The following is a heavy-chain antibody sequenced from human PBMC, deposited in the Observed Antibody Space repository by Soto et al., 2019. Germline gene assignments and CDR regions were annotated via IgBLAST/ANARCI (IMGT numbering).Heavy chain of an antibody. J-gene: IGHJ4*02. D-gene: IGHD5-12*01. CDR2: ISSNGGST. CDR1: GFTFSSYA. Sequence: GGSLRLSCSASGFTFSSYAMHWVRQAPGKGLEYVSAISSNGGSTYYADSVKGRFTISRDNSKNTLYLQMSSLRAEDTAVYYCVKVKWMATSRYFDYWGQGILVTVSS. V-gene: IGHV3-64D*08. CDR3: VKVKWMATSRYFDY.